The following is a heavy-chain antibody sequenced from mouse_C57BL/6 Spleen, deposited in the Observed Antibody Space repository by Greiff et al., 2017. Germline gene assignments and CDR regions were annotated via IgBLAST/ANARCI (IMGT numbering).Heavy chain of an antibody. CDR3: ASYGSSYGFDY. CDR1: GYTFTSYW. Sequence: QVQLQQPGAELVRPGTSVKLSCKASGYTFTSYWMHWVKQRPGQGLEWIGVIDPSDSYTNYNQKFKGKATLTVDTSSSTAYMQLSSLTSEDSAVYYCASYGSSYGFDYWGQGTTLTVSS. V-gene: IGHV1-59*01. J-gene: IGHJ2*01. D-gene: IGHD1-1*01. CDR2: IDPSDSYT.